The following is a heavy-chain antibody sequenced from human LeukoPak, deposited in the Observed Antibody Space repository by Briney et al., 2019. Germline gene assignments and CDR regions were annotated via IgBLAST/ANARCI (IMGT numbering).Heavy chain of an antibody. CDR2: ISGSGDTT. CDR1: GFTFSSYA. Sequence: GGSLRLSCAASGFTFSSYAMSWVRRAPGKGLDWVSAISGSGDTTYYADSVKGRFTISRDNSRNTLYLQMNSLRAEDTAVYYCAPLPGQTPMSSYFDYWGQGTLVTVSS. D-gene: IGHD5-18*01. CDR3: APLPGQTPMSSYFDY. J-gene: IGHJ4*02. V-gene: IGHV3-23*01.